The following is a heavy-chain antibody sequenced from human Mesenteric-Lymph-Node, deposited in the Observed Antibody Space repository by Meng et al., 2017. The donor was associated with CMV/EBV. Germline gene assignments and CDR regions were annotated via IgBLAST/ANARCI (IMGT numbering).Heavy chain of an antibody. V-gene: IGHV3-30*04. D-gene: IGHD1-20*01. CDR2: ISYDGSNK. J-gene: IGHJ5*02. CDR3: ARVKWCITGTT. Sequence: VRALGLRVGMFQLGQSLRRSCAASGFPLSSYASHWFSQAPSNGLELVAVISYDGSNKYYSVSVKGRFTSARDNSKNTLYLQMNSLRAEDTAVYYCARVKWCITGTTWGQGTLVTVSS. CDR1: GFPLSSYA.